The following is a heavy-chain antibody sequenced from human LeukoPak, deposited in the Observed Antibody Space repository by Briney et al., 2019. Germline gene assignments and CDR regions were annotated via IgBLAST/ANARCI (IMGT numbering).Heavy chain of an antibody. V-gene: IGHV1-2*02. Sequence: ASVKVSCKASGYTFTGYYMHWVRQAPGQGLAWMGWINPNSGGTNYAQKFQGRVTMTRDTSISTAYMELSRLRSDDTAVYYCARANWNYGSYYYYYYMDVWGKGTTVTVSS. CDR1: GYTFTGYY. J-gene: IGHJ6*03. D-gene: IGHD1-7*01. CDR2: INPNSGGT. CDR3: ARANWNYGSYYYYYYMDV.